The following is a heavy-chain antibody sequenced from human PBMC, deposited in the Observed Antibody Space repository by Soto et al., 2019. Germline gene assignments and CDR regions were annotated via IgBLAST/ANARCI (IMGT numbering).Heavy chain of an antibody. CDR3: ARVGGYDYSNSYYYYYGMDV. D-gene: IGHD4-4*01. Sequence: SVKVSGKASAGTFSSYAISWVRQAPGQGLEWMGGIIPIFGTANYAQKFQGRVTITADESTSTAYMELSSLRSEDTAVYYCARVGGYDYSNSYYYYYGMDVWGQGTTVTVSS. CDR2: IIPIFGTA. CDR1: AGTFSSYA. J-gene: IGHJ6*02. V-gene: IGHV1-69*13.